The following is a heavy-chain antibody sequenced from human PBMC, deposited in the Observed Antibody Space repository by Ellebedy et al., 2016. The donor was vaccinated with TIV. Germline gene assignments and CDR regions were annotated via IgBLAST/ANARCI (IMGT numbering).Heavy chain of an antibody. CDR3: AREPPGDSSGWLGWFDP. CDR1: GYPFTSYG. V-gene: IGHV1-18*04. D-gene: IGHD6-19*01. CDR2: VSAYNGNT. J-gene: IGHJ5*02. Sequence: ASVKVSCXAAGYPFTSYGISGVGQAPGKGLEWMGWVSAYNGNTNYAQKFLGRVTMTTDTSTTTGYMELRSLTFDDTAVYYCAREPPGDSSGWLGWFDPWGQGTLVTVSS.